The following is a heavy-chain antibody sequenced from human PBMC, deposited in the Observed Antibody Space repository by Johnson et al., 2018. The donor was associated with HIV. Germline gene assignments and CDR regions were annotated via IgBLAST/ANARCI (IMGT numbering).Heavy chain of an antibody. V-gene: IGHV3-66*02. D-gene: IGHD6-6*01. CDR3: AREGRGSSSGAFDI. CDR1: GITVSSNY. Sequence: EVQLVESGGGLVQPGGSLRLSCAASGITVSSNYMSWVRQAPGKGLEWVSLIFSVGNTYYADSVKGRFTISRDNSKNTLYLQMGSLRAEDMAVYYCAREGRGSSSGAFDIWGQGTMVTVSS. CDR2: IFSVGNT. J-gene: IGHJ3*02.